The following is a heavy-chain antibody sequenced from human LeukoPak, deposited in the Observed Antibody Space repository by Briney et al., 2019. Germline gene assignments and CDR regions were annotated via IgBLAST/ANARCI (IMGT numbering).Heavy chain of an antibody. CDR3: ARRRYCSSTSCYLYFDY. J-gene: IGHJ4*02. CDR1: GGSFSGYY. CDR2: INHSGST. Sequence: SETLSLTCAVSGGSFSGYYWSWIRQPPGKGLEWIGEINHSGSTNYNPSLKSRVTISVDTSKNQFPLKLSSVTAADTAVYYCARRRYCSSTSCYLYFDYWGQGTLVTVSS. V-gene: IGHV4-34*01. D-gene: IGHD2-2*01.